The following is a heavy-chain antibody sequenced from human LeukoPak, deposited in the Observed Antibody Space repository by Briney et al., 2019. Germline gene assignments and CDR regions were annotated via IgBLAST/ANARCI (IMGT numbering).Heavy chain of an antibody. CDR3: ARDPVLRYFDWLPGWFDP. V-gene: IGHV1-69*05. CDR1: GGTFSSYA. CDR2: IIPIFGTA. Sequence: SVKVSCKASGGTFSSYAISWVRQAPGQGLEWMGRIIPIFGTANYAQKFQGRVTITTDESTSTAYMELSSLRSEDTAVYYCARDPVLRYFDWLPGWFDPWGQGALVTVSS. J-gene: IGHJ5*02. D-gene: IGHD3-9*01.